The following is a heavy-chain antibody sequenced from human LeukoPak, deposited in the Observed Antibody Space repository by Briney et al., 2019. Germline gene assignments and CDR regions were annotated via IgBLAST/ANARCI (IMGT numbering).Heavy chain of an antibody. V-gene: IGHV3-30*18. CDR2: ISYDGSNK. CDR3: AKEADDSSAFDI. CDR1: GFTFSSYG. J-gene: IGHJ3*02. Sequence: GGSLRLSCAATGFTFSSYGMHWVRQAPGKGLEWVAVISYDGSNKYYADSVKGRFTISRDNAKNSLYLQTNSLRAEDTAVYYCAKEADDSSAFDIWGQGTMVTVSS. D-gene: IGHD3-22*01.